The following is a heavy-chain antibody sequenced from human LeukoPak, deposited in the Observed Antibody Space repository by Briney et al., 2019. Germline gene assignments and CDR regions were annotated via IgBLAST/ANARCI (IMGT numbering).Heavy chain of an antibody. V-gene: IGHV3-30*18. J-gene: IGHJ4*02. Sequence: GGSLRLSCAASGFTFSSYGMHWVRQAPGKGLEWVAVISYDGSNKYYADSVKGRFTISRDNSKNTLYLQMNSLRAEDTAVYYCAKVAGSFYFDYWGQGTLVAVSS. CDR1: GFTFSSYG. CDR3: AKVAGSFYFDY. CDR2: ISYDGSNK. D-gene: IGHD6-19*01.